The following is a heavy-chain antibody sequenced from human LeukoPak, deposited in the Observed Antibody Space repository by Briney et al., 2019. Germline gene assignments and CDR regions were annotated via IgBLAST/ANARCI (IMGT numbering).Heavy chain of an antibody. CDR2: IIPILGIA. Sequence: SVKVSCKPSGGTFSSYAISWVRQAPGQGLEWMGRIIPILGIANYAQKFQGRVTITADKSTSTAYMELSSLRSEDTAVYYCARGMVAVVTTDYWGQGTLVTVSS. CDR3: ARGMVAVVTTDY. CDR1: GGTFSSYA. J-gene: IGHJ4*02. V-gene: IGHV1-69*04. D-gene: IGHD4-23*01.